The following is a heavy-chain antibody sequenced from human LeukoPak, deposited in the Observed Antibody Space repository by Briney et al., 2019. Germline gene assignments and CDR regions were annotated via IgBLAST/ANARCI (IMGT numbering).Heavy chain of an antibody. V-gene: IGHV1-69*13. CDR2: IIPIFGTA. J-gene: IGHJ4*02. Sequence: SVNVSCKASGGTFSSYAISWVRQAPGQGLEWMGGIIPIFGTANYAQKFQGRVTITADESTSTAYMELSSLRSEDTAVYYCARGTYYYDSSGYYFSYWGQGTLVTVSS. D-gene: IGHD3-22*01. CDR1: GGTFSSYA. CDR3: ARGTYYYDSSGYYFSY.